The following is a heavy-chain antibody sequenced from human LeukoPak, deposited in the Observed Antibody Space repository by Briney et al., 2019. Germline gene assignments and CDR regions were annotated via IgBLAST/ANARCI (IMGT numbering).Heavy chain of an antibody. CDR3: AKAGHYYDSSGYYPTYSDY. D-gene: IGHD3-22*01. Sequence: GGSLRLSCAASGFSLSSNAMSWVRQAPGKGPEWVSAISRDTTYYAASVKGRFTISRDNSKNTLYLQMNSLRAEDTAVYYCAKAGHYYDSSGYYPTYSDYWGQGTLVTVSS. J-gene: IGHJ4*02. V-gene: IGHV3-23*01. CDR1: GFSLSSNA. CDR2: ISRDTT.